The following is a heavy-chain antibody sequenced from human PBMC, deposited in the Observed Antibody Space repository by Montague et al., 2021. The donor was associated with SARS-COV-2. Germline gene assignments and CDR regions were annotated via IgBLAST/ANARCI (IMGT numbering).Heavy chain of an antibody. V-gene: IGHV4-59*02. D-gene: IGHD3-3*01. Sequence: SETLSLTCTVSGYSVTSSYWSWIRQPPGKGLQWIGFISHSGITNYNSFFKSRVAISVNTSKNHFSLKLGSATAADTAVYYCARLSIGGPLIRWFASWGQGTLVTVSS. CDR2: ISHSGIT. J-gene: IGHJ5*01. CDR3: ARLSIGGPLIRWFAS. CDR1: GYSVTSSY.